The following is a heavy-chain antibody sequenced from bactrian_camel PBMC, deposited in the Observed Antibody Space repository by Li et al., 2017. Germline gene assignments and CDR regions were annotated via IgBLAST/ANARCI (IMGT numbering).Heavy chain of an antibody. CDR2: VSLDGDT. CDR3: ATRDGAAYNY. Sequence: QLVESGGGSVDVGGSLRLSCIASGLTFSDSPWGWYRWNRQPPGTGNRCERVSTVSLDGDTYYTDSVKGRFTISRDNAKSTVYLQMNSLRSEDTALYYCATRDGAAYNYWGQGTQVTVS. D-gene: IGHD1*01. J-gene: IGHJ4*01. CDR1: GLTFSDSP. V-gene: IGHV3S55*01.